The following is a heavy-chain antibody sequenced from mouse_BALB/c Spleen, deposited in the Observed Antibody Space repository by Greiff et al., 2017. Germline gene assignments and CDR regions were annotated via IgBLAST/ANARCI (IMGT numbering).Heavy chain of an antibody. D-gene: IGHD1-1*01. V-gene: IGHV14-4*02. CDR1: GFNIKDYY. J-gene: IGHJ4*01. CDR2: FDPENGDT. Sequence: EVQLQQSGAELVRSGASVKLSCTASGFNIKDYYMHWVKQRPEQSLEWIGWFDPENGDTEYAPKFQGKATMTADTSSNTAYLQLNSLTSEDTAVYYFNAYMTTLVGFYAMDYWGQGTSVTVSS. CDR3: NAYMTTLVGFYAMDY.